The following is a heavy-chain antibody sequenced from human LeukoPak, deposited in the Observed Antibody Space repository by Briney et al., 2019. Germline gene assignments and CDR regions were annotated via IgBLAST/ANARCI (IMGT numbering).Heavy chain of an antibody. D-gene: IGHD6-19*01. Sequence: ASVKVSCKASGYTFTSYYMHWVRQAPGKGLEWMGGFDPEDGETIYAQKFQGRVTMTEDTSTDTAYMELSSLRSEDTAVYYCATDPGIAVPMATSWGQGTLVTVSS. CDR1: GYTFTSYY. CDR2: FDPEDGET. V-gene: IGHV1-24*01. J-gene: IGHJ4*02. CDR3: ATDPGIAVPMATS.